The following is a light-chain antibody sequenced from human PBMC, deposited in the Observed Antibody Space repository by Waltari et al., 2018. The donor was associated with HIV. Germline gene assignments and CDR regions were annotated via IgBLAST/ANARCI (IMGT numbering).Light chain of an antibody. CDR1: VLAKKY. J-gene: IGLJ3*02. V-gene: IGLV3-27*01. CDR2: KDN. Sequence: SYELTQPSSVSVSPGQTARITCSGDVLAKKYARWFQQKPGQDPVLVIYKDNERPSGRPGRFSGSSSATTVALTISGAQVEDEADYYCYSAADNNAVFGGGTKLTVL. CDR3: YSAADNNAV.